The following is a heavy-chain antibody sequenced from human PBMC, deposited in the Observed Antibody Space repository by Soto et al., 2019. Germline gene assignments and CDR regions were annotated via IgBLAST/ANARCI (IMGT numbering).Heavy chain of an antibody. V-gene: IGHV5-10-1*01. D-gene: IGHD2-21*02. CDR3: ARLLLVTATNYDYYGMDV. CDR1: GYSFTSYW. Sequence: GESLKISCKGSGYSFTSYWINWVRQMPGKGLEWMGRIDPSDSYTSYSPSFQGHVTISADKSISTAYLQWSSLQASDTAMYYCARLLLVTATNYDYYGMDVWGQGTPVTVSS. J-gene: IGHJ6*02. CDR2: IDPSDSYT.